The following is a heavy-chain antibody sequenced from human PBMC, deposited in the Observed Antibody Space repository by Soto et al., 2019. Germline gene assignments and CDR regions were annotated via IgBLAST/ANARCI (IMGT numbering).Heavy chain of an antibody. CDR2: ISVYNGNT. V-gene: IGHV1-18*01. Sequence: QVQLVQSGAEVKKPGASVKVSCKASGYTFTSYDISWVRQAPGQGLEWMGWISVYNGNTNYAQKLQGRVTMTTDTSTSTAYMELRSLRSDDTAVYYCARTYYYCSGRETSYFDYWGQGTLVTVSS. D-gene: IGHD3-10*01. CDR3: ARTYYYCSGRETSYFDY. CDR1: GYTFTSYD. J-gene: IGHJ4*02.